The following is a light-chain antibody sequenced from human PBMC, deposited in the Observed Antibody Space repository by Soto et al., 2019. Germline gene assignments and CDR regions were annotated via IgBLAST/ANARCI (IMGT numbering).Light chain of an antibody. J-gene: IGLJ1*01. V-gene: IGLV1-40*01. CDR2: GNS. CDR1: SSSIGAGFD. Sequence: QSVLTQPPSVSGAPGQRVTISCTWSSSSIGAGFDVHWYQQLPGTAPKFLIYGNSNRPSGVPDRFSGSKSGTSASLAITGLKAEDEADYYCQSYDTSLSGLYVFGPGTKVTVL. CDR3: QSYDTSLSGLYV.